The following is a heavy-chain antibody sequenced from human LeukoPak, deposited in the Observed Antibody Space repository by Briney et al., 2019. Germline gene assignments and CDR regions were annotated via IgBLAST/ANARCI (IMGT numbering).Heavy chain of an antibody. CDR2: IQYDGNTK. V-gene: IGHV3-30*02. CDR3: AKRGGTYSYYYYMDV. J-gene: IGHJ6*03. D-gene: IGHD1-26*01. CDR1: GFTFTTYA. Sequence: QTGGSLRLSCVASGFTFTTYAMHWVRQAPGKGLEWVAFIQYDGNTKYYVDSVKGRFTISRDPSKNTLFLQMSSLRAEDTAVYYCAKRGGTYSYYYYMDVWGKGTTVTVSS.